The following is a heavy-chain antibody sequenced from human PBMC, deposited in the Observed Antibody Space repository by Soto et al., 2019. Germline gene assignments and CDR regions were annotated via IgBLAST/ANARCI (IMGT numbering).Heavy chain of an antibody. D-gene: IGHD3-22*01. CDR2: INPSGGRS. Sequence: GASVKVSCKASGYTFTNYYMHWVRQAPGQGLEWMGIINPSGGRSIYAQKFQGRVTMTEDTSTDTAYMELSSLRSEDTAVYYCATDVEYYDTPSAFDIWGQGTMVTVSS. J-gene: IGHJ3*02. CDR3: ATDVEYYDTPSAFDI. CDR1: GYTFTNYY. V-gene: IGHV1-46*01.